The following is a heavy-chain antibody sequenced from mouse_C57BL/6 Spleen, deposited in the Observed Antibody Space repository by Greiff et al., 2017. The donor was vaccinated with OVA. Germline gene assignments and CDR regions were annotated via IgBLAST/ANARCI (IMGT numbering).Heavy chain of an antibody. J-gene: IGHJ1*03. CDR1: GYTFTSYW. CDR2: IHPNSGST. CDR3: ARWGGSSAWYFDV. V-gene: IGHV1-64*01. Sequence: VQLQQPGAELVKPGASVKLSCKASGYTFTSYWMHWVKQRPGQGLEWIGMIHPNSGSTNYNEKFKSKATLTVDKSSSTAYMQLSSLTSEDSAVYYCARWGGSSAWYFDVWGTGTTVTVSS. D-gene: IGHD1-1*01.